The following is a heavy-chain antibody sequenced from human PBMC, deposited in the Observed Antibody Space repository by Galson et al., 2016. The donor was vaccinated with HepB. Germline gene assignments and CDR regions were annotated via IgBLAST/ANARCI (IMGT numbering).Heavy chain of an antibody. D-gene: IGHD2-2*01. J-gene: IGHJ4*02. CDR3: ARVRCISPTCHDFDY. Sequence: SLRLSCAGSGFIASDNYMSWVRTAPGKGLEWVSVIYSRGNTSFADSVKGRFSISRDDAKNTLFLHMNSTRAEDTAVYYRARVRCISPTCHDFDYWGQGTLVTVSS. CDR2: IYSRGNT. V-gene: IGHV3-53*01. CDR1: GFIASDNY.